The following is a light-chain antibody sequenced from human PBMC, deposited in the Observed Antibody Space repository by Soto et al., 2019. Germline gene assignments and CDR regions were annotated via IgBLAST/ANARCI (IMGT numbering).Light chain of an antibody. CDR3: TSYAGGNNV. Sequence: QSALTQPPSASGSPGQSVTISCTGTSSDVGGDNFVSWYQQYPGKVPKLMVYEVNKRPSGVPDRFSGYKSGNTASLTVSGLQAEDEADYYCTSYAGGNNVFGTGNKVTV. J-gene: IGLJ1*01. CDR2: EVN. CDR1: SSDVGGDNF. V-gene: IGLV2-8*01.